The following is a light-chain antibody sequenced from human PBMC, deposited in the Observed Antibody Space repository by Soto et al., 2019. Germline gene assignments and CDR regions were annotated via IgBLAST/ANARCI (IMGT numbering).Light chain of an antibody. CDR1: QSVSRDY. V-gene: IGKV3-20*01. J-gene: IGKJ2*01. CDR3: QQYGGSPTT. CDR2: GAS. Sequence: EIVLMQSPGTLSLSPGERATLSCRASQSVSRDYLAWYQQKPGQAPRLLMYGASSRATGIPDRFSGRGSGTDFTLTVTRLEPEDFALYYCQQYGGSPTTFGQGTKLEIK.